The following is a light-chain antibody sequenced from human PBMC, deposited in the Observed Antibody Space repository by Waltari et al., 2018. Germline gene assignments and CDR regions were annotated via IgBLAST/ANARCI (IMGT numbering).Light chain of an antibody. CDR2: WAS. CDR1: QSVLYSSNNMDY. CDR3: QQYYSIPHT. V-gene: IGKV4-1*01. Sequence: MTQSPDSLPVSLGERATINCKSSQSVLYSSNNMDYLAWYQQKPGQPPKLLIYWASTRESGVPDRFSGSGSGTDFTLTISSLQAEDVAVYFCQQYYSIPHTFGQGTKLEIK. J-gene: IGKJ2*01.